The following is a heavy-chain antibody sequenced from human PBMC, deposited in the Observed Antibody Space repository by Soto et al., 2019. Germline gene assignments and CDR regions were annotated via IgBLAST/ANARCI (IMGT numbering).Heavy chain of an antibody. CDR1: GGSISSGDYY. V-gene: IGHV4-30-4*01. CDR2: IYYSGST. Sequence: QVQLQESGPGLVKPSQTLSLTCTVSGGSISSGDYYWSWIRQPPGKGLEWIGYIYYSGSTYYNPSLKSRVTISVDTSKNQFSLKLSSVTAADTAVYYCARGTYSSGYYDYYYGMDVWGQGTTVTVSS. D-gene: IGHD3-22*01. CDR3: ARGTYSSGYYDYYYGMDV. J-gene: IGHJ6*02.